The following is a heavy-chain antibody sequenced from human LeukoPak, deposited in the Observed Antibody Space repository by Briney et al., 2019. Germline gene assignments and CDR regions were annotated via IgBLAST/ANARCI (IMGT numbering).Heavy chain of an antibody. CDR3: ARVIRGYYDSSGYFYHDRAFDI. D-gene: IGHD3-22*01. J-gene: IGHJ3*02. Sequence: ASVKVSCKASGYTFTSYGISWVRQAPGQGLEWMGWISAYNGNTNYAQKLQGRVTMTTDTSTSTAYMELRSLRSDDTAVYYCARVIRGYYDSSGYFYHDRAFDIWGQGTMVTVSS. CDR2: ISAYNGNT. CDR1: GYTFTSYG. V-gene: IGHV1-18*01.